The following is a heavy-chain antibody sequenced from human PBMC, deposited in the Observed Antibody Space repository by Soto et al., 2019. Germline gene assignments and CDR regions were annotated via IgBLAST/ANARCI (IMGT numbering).Heavy chain of an antibody. D-gene: IGHD6-19*01. J-gene: IGHJ5*02. V-gene: IGHV4-4*07. Sequence: SRTCSFSCDSYRGYYWSGNRQPSGKGLEWIGRVYTTGANNYNPSLTSRVTVSVDTSRNQFSLKLRFVTAADTAVYYCARESAEAVGDGYWCDPRGQR. CDR3: ARESAEAVGDGYWCDP. CDR1: CDSYRGYY. CDR2: VYTTGAN.